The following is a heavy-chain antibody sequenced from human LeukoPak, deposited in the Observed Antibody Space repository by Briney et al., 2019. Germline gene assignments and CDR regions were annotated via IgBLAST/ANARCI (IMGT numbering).Heavy chain of an antibody. Sequence: TGGSLRLSCAASGFTFSSYSMNWVRQAPGKGLEWVSCISSSGSYIYYADSVKGRFTISRDNAKNSLYLQMNSLRAEDTAVYYCAREGDYPEYFQHWGQGTLVTVSS. CDR1: GFTFSSYS. CDR3: AREGDYPEYFQH. D-gene: IGHD4-17*01. V-gene: IGHV3-21*01. CDR2: ISSSGSYI. J-gene: IGHJ1*01.